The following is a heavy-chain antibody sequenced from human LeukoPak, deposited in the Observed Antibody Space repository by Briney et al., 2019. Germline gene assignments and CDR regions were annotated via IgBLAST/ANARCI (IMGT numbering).Heavy chain of an antibody. Sequence: GASVKVSRKASGYAFTSYDINWVRQATGQGLEWMGWMNPNSGGTNYAQKFQGRVTMTRDTSISTAYMELSRLRSDDTAVYYCARETNPLLLGSWGQGTLVTVSS. CDR3: ARETNPLLLGS. D-gene: IGHD2-2*01. V-gene: IGHV1-2*02. CDR2: MNPNSGGT. CDR1: GYAFTSYD. J-gene: IGHJ5*02.